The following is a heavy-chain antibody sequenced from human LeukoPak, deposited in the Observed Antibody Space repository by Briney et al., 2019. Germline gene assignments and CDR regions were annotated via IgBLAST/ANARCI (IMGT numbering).Heavy chain of an antibody. CDR1: GYTLTELS. Sequence: ASVKVSCKVSGYTLTELSMHWVRQAPGKGLEWMGGFDPEDGETIYAQKFQGRVTMTEDTSTDTAYMELSSLRSEDTAVYYCATDFRHGAAGTNWFDPWGQGTLVTVSS. V-gene: IGHV1-24*01. D-gene: IGHD6-13*01. CDR3: ATDFRHGAAGTNWFDP. J-gene: IGHJ5*02. CDR2: FDPEDGET.